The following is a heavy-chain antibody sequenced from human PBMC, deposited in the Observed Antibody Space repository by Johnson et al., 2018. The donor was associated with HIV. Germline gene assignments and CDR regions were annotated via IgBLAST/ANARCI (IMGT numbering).Heavy chain of an antibody. CDR3: ASPGTVVTGLAFDI. V-gene: IGHV3-30*02. D-gene: IGHD4-23*01. CDR2: IRYDGSNK. CDR1: GFTFSSYG. Sequence: QMLLVESGGGVVQPGGSLRLSCAASGFTFSSYGMHWVRQAPGKGLEWVAFIRYDGSNKYYADSVKGRFTISRDNSKNTLYLQMNSLRAEDTAVYYCASPGTVVTGLAFDIWGQGTMVTVSS. J-gene: IGHJ3*02.